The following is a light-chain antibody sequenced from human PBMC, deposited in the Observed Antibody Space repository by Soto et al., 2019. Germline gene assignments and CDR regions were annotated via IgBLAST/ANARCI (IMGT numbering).Light chain of an antibody. Sequence: DIQMTQSPSTLSASVGDRVTITCRASQTISSWLAWYQQKPGKAPKLLIYKASTLESVVPSRFSGSGSGTEFTLTISSLQPDDFATYSCQEYNSYSLTFGGGTKVEIK. CDR1: QTISSW. CDR3: QEYNSYSLT. CDR2: KAS. J-gene: IGKJ4*01. V-gene: IGKV1-5*03.